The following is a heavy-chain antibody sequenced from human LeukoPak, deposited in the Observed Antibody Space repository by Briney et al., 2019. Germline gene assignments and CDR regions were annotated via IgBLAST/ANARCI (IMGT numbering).Heavy chain of an antibody. J-gene: IGHJ5*02. Sequence: SGPTLVNPTQTLTLTCTFSGFSLSTSGVGVGWIRQPPGKALQWLAIIYWNDDKRYSPSLKSRLTITKDTSKNQVVLTMTNMDPVDTATYYCAHKAIAVAGHPATNWFDPWGQGTLVTVSS. D-gene: IGHD6-19*01. CDR3: AHKAIAVAGHPATNWFDP. V-gene: IGHV2-5*01. CDR1: GFSLSTSGVG. CDR2: IYWNDDK.